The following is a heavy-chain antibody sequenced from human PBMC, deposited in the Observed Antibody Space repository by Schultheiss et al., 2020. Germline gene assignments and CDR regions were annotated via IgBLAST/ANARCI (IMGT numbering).Heavy chain of an antibody. CDR3: ARVVGGRNSGDFDY. Sequence: ASVKVSCKASGYTFTGYYMHWVRQAPGQGLEWMGWINPNSGGTNYAQKFQGRVIMTRDTSISTAYMELSSLRSDDTAVYYCARVVGGRNSGDFDYWGQGTLVTVSS. CDR2: INPNSGGT. CDR1: GYTFTGYY. D-gene: IGHD4-23*01. V-gene: IGHV1-2*02. J-gene: IGHJ4*02.